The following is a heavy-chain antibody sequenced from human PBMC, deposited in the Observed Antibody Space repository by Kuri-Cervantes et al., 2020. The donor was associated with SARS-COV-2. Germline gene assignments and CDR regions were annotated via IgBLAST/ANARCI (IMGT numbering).Heavy chain of an antibody. D-gene: IGHD5-18*01. CDR2: INPNSGGT. CDR3: ASGLDTAMAYYFDY. CDR1: GYTFTGYY. J-gene: IGHJ4*02. Sequence: ASVKVSCKASGYTFTGYYMHWVRQAPGQGLEWMGWINPNSGGTNYAQKFQGWVTMTRDTSISTAYMELSRLRSDDTAVYYCASGLDTAMAYYFDYWGQGTLVTVSS. V-gene: IGHV1-2*04.